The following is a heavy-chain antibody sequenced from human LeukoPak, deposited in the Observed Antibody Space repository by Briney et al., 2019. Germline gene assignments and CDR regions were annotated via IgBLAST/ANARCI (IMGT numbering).Heavy chain of an antibody. J-gene: IGHJ3*01. CDR3: TRDAYADSATDASDV. CDR1: GFTINTYW. CDR2: IKQDGSQT. D-gene: IGHD2-21*01. V-gene: IGHV3-7*01. Sequence: GGSLRLSCVASGFTINTYWMSWVRQAPGKGPEWVANIKQDGSQTHYVDSVKGRFTISRDNAKNSLYLQLNSLRAEDTGVYYCTRDAYADSATDASDVWGQGTMVTVSS.